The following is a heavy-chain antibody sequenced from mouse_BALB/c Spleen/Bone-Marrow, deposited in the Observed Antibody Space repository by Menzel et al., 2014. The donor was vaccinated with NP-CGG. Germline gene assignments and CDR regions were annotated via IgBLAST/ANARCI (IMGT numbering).Heavy chain of an antibody. V-gene: IGHV3-1*02. CDR2: IHYSGST. Sequence: EVKVVESGPDLVKPSQSLSLTCTVTGYSITSGYSWHWIRQFLGNKLEWMGYIHYSGSTNYNPSLKSRISITRDTSKNQFFLQLNSVTTEDTATYYCTRRGLYYGYAMDYWGQGTSVTVSS. CDR3: TRRGLYYGYAMDY. CDR1: GYSITSGYS. D-gene: IGHD1-1*02. J-gene: IGHJ4*01.